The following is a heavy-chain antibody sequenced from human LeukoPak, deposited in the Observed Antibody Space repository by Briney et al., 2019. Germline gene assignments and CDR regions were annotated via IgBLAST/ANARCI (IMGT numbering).Heavy chain of an antibody. CDR3: ARLTLSSSWSLDP. J-gene: IGHJ5*02. D-gene: IGHD6-13*01. V-gene: IGHV4-39*01. CDR1: GGSISSSSYY. Sequence: SETLSLTCTVSGGSISSSSYYWGWIRQPPGTGLEWIGSIYYSGSTYYNPSLKSRVTISVDTSKNQFSLKLSSVTAADTAVYYCARLTLSSSWSLDPWGQGTLVTVSS. CDR2: IYYSGST.